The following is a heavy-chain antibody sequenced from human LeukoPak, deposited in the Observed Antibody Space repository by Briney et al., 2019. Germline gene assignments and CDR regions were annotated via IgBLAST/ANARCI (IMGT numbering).Heavy chain of an antibody. CDR2: TKEDGSEE. J-gene: IGHJ6*01. D-gene: IGHD6-25*01. Sequence: GGSLRLSCAASGFSLNNYWMTWVRQAPGKGLEWVANTKEDGSEEYYVDSLKGRFTISRDNAKNSLYLQMSSLRAEDTAVYYCARDRGHYYYGMDVWGQGTTVTVSS. CDR3: ARDRGHYYYGMDV. V-gene: IGHV3-7*01. CDR1: GFSLNNYW.